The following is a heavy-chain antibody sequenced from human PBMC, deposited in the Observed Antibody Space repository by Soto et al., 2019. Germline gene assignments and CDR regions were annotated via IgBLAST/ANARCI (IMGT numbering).Heavy chain of an antibody. CDR3: SRDPTTIHDY. J-gene: IGHJ4*02. CDR2: ISSSSSYI. V-gene: IGHV3-21*01. D-gene: IGHD4-17*01. Sequence: GGCLRRSCAASGFTFSIYSMNLVPQAPGKGLEWVSSISSSSSYIYYADSVKGRFTISRDNAKNSLYLQMNSLRAEDTPVYYCSRDPTTIHDYWGQGTLVTVSS. CDR1: GFTFSIYS.